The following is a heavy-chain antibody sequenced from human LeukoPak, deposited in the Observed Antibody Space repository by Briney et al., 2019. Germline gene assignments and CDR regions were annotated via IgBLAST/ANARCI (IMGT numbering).Heavy chain of an antibody. D-gene: IGHD6-19*01. CDR2: IKQERREK. Sequence: GGSLRLSCAASGFTLSSHGMSWGGQSPGKGLEWGANIKQERREKYYVASVKGRFTISRANAKNSLYLQMNSLRAEDTAVYYCATGKLYSSAYWGQGTLVTVSS. J-gene: IGHJ4*02. V-gene: IGHV3-7*01. CDR3: ATGKLYSSAY. CDR1: GFTLSSHG.